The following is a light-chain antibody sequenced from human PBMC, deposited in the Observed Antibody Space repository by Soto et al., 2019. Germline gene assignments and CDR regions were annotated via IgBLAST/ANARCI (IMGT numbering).Light chain of an antibody. CDR1: QGIRSW. J-gene: IGKJ2*01. CDR2: AAS. V-gene: IGKV1-12*01. Sequence: DIQMTQSPSSVSASVGDRVTITCRASQGIRSWLAWYQQKPGKAPELLIYAASSLQSGVPSRFSGSGSGTDFTLTISSLQPEDFANYYCQQANSFPFTFGQGTKLEIK. CDR3: QQANSFPFT.